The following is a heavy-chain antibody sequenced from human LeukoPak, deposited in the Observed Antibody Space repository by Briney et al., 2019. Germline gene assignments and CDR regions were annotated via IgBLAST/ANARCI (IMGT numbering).Heavy chain of an antibody. V-gene: IGHV3-23*01. CDR2: ISGRGVTT. CDR3: ARDHARSSPNWFDP. J-gene: IGHJ5*02. D-gene: IGHD6-13*01. Sequence: GGSLRLSCAASGFTFANYAMIWVRQAPGKGLEWVSGISGRGVTTYFADSVEGRFTISRDNAKNSLYLQMSSLRDEDTAVYYCARDHARSSPNWFDPWGQGTLVTVSS. CDR1: GFTFANYA.